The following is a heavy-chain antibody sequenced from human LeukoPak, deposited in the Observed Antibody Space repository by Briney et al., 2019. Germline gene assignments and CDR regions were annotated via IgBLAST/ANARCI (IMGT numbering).Heavy chain of an antibody. CDR1: GFTFSSYS. Sequence: GGSLRLSCAASGFTFSSYSMNWVRQAPGKGLEWVAFIRYDGSNKYYADSVKGRFTISRDNSKNTLYLQMNSLRAEDTAVYYCAKGGSEWELLGYWGQGTLVTVSS. V-gene: IGHV3-30*02. CDR3: AKGGSEWELLGY. J-gene: IGHJ4*02. D-gene: IGHD1-26*01. CDR2: IRYDGSNK.